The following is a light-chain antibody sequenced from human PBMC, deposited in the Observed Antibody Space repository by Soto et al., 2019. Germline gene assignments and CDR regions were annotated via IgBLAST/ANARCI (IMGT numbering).Light chain of an antibody. CDR3: QQYGDWPPET. CDR1: QSVSRN. V-gene: IGKV3-15*01. J-gene: IGKJ2*01. Sequence: EVVLTQSPATLSVSPGDRAILSCRASQSVSRNLAWYQQKPGQAPRLLIYGASTRATGVPARFSGSGSATEFTLSISSLQSEDVAVYYCQQYGDWPPETFGQGTKLEI. CDR2: GAS.